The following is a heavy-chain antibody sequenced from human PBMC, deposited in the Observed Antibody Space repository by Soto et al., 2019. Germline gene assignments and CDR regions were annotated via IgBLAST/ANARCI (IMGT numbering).Heavy chain of an antibody. V-gene: IGHV3-23*01. J-gene: IGHJ4*02. CDR1: EFTFSNYA. D-gene: IGHD1-7*01. CDR2: ISDNGGTT. Sequence: GGSLRPSCAASEFTFSNYAMSWVRQAPGKGLEWVSSISDNGGTTYYADSVKGRFTISRDNSKNTLYLQMNSLRAEDTAVYYCARDGIGGTVFRGYLDYWGRGTVVTVSS. CDR3: ARDGIGGTVFRGYLDY.